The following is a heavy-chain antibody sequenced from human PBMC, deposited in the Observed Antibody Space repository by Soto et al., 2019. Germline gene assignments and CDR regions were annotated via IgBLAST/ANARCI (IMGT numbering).Heavy chain of an antibody. V-gene: IGHV1-3*01. CDR3: ARGAGYCSGDCWNDYYYAMDV. Sequence: ASVKVCCKASGYIFTNYAIHWVRQAPGQRLEWVGWINVGTGNTKYSQNFQGRVTITRDTSATTAYMELSSLRSEDTAVYYCARGAGYCSGDCWNDYYYAMDVWGQWTKVTVS. D-gene: IGHD2-21*02. J-gene: IGHJ6*02. CDR1: GYIFTNYA. CDR2: INVGTGNT.